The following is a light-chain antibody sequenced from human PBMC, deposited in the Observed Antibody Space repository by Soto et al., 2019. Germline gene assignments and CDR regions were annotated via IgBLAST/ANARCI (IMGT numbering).Light chain of an antibody. J-gene: IGKJ1*01. CDR2: GAS. V-gene: IGKV3-15*01. CDR1: QSVSDN. Sequence: ETVMSKSPDTLSLYKGERATLSCRASQSVSDNLAWYQQRPGQGPRLLIYGASTRATGIPARFSGSGSGTEFTLTISSLQSEDFAVYCCQQYKNLPHTFGQGTNVDI. CDR3: QQYKNLPHT.